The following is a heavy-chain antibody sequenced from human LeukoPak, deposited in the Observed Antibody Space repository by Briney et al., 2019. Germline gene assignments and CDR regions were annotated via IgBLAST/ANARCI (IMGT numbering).Heavy chain of an antibody. Sequence: GGSLRLSCAASGFTFSSYAMHWVRQAPGKGLEYVSAISSNGGSTYYADSVKGRFTISRDNSKNTLYLQMGSVRAEDMAVYYCARGSGLRLPDPLDYWGQGTLVTVSS. CDR1: GFTFSSYA. J-gene: IGHJ4*02. D-gene: IGHD5-12*01. V-gene: IGHV3-64*02. CDR2: ISSNGGST. CDR3: ARGSGLRLPDPLDY.